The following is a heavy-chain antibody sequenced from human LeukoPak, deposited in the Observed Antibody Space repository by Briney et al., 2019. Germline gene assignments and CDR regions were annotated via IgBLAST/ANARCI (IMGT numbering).Heavy chain of an antibody. Sequence: GGSLRLSCGASVFTFSSYVMRWGRQAPGKGLEWVSGISGRGSSTYYADSVKGRFTISRDNSKDTLYLQMNSLRSDDTAVYYCASTFYDTLDSAAFDFWGQGTMVIVSS. V-gene: IGHV3-23*01. CDR1: VFTFSSYV. CDR3: ASTFYDTLDSAAFDF. J-gene: IGHJ3*01. CDR2: ISGRGSST. D-gene: IGHD2/OR15-2a*01.